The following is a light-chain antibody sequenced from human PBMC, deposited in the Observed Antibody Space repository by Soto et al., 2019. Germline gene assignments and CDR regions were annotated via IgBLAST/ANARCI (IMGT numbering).Light chain of an antibody. CDR3: QQRSNWPPSDT. V-gene: IGKV3-11*01. J-gene: IGKJ2*01. CDR1: KSVSRY. Sequence: EIVLTQSPATMSLSPGERATLSCRASKSVSRYLAWYQQKPGQAPRLLIYDAYNRATGIPARFSGSGSGTDFTLTISSLEPEDFAVYYCQQRSNWPPSDTFGQGTKLEIK. CDR2: DAY.